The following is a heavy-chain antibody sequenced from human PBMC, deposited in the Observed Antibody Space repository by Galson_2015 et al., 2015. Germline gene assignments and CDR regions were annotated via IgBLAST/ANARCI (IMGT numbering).Heavy chain of an antibody. CDR3: AKSDYDILTGYYTTYNYYYYYYMDV. V-gene: IGHV3-23*01. CDR2: ISGSGDST. CDR1: GFTFSSYA. Sequence: SLRLSCAASGFTFSSYAMSWVRQAPGKGLEWVSAISGSGDSTYYADSVKGRFTISRDNSKNTLYLQMNSLRAEDTAVYYCAKSDYDILTGYYTTYNYYYYYYMDVWGKGTTVTVSS. J-gene: IGHJ6*03. D-gene: IGHD3-9*01.